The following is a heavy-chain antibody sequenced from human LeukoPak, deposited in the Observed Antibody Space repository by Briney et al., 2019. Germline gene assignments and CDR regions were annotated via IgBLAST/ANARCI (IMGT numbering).Heavy chain of an antibody. CDR3: ARVTGKGTGIDY. Sequence: SETLSLTCTVSGGSISSYYWSWIRQPPGKGLEWIGYIYYSGSTNYNPSLKSRVTISVDTSKNQFSLKLSSVTAADTAVYYCARVTGKGTGIDYWGQGTLVTVSS. CDR1: GGSISSYY. V-gene: IGHV4-59*01. J-gene: IGHJ4*02. CDR2: IYYSGST. D-gene: IGHD1-1*01.